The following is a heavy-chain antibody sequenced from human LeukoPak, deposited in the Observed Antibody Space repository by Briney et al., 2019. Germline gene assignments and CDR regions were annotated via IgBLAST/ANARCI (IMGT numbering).Heavy chain of an antibody. D-gene: IGHD6-13*01. J-gene: IGHJ4*02. Sequence: GGSLRLSCAASGFTFSSYEMNWVRQAPGKGLEWVSYISSSGTTIYYADSVKGRFTISRDNAKNSLYLQMNSLRAEDTAVYYCAIGLFEEQQPYWGQGTLVTVSS. CDR3: AIGLFEEQQPY. V-gene: IGHV3-48*03. CDR2: ISSSGTTI. CDR1: GFTFSSYE.